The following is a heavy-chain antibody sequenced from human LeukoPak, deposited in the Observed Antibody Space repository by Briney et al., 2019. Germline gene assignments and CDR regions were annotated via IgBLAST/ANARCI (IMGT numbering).Heavy chain of an antibody. V-gene: IGHV3-20*04. J-gene: IGHJ6*02. CDR2: INWNGGST. CDR1: GFTFSNAW. D-gene: IGHD3-10*01. Sequence: GGSLRLSCAASGFTFSNAWMSWVRQAPGKGLEWVSGINWNGGSTGYADSVKGRFTISRDNAKTSLYLQMNSLKPEDTALYYCARDNYYGSGSYAYYYGMDVWGQGTTVTVSS. CDR3: ARDNYYGSGSYAYYYGMDV.